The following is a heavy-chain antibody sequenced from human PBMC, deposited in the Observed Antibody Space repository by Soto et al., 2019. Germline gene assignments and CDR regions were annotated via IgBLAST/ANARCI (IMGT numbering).Heavy chain of an antibody. CDR2: MNPNSGNT. J-gene: IGHJ6*02. Sequence: QVQLVQSGAEVKKPGASVKVSCKASGYTFTSYDINWVRQATGQGLEWMGWMNPNSGNTGYAQKFQGRVTVTRNTSISTAYMELSSLRSEDTAVYYCARDQSSGWYGPYYYYGMDVWGQGTTVTVSS. D-gene: IGHD6-19*01. CDR3: ARDQSSGWYGPYYYYGMDV. CDR1: GYTFTSYD. V-gene: IGHV1-8*01.